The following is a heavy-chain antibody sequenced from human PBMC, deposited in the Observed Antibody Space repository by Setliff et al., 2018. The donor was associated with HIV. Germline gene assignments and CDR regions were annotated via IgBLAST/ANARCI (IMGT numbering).Heavy chain of an antibody. D-gene: IGHD3-10*01. J-gene: IGHJ3*02. CDR2: INAGNGNT. V-gene: IGHV1-3*01. CDR1: GSTFTSYA. Sequence: VQVSCKASGSTFTSYAMHWVRQAPGQRLEWMGWINAGNGNTKYSQKFQGRATITRDTSASTAYMELSSLRSEDTAVYYCARSTYYYGSGSYYEDAFDIWGQGTMVTVSS. CDR3: ARSTYYYGSGSYYEDAFDI.